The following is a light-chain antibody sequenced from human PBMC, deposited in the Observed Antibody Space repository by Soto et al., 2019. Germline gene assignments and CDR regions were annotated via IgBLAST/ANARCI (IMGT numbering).Light chain of an antibody. CDR3: LLYYGGAQV. V-gene: IGLV7-43*01. Sequence: QAVVTQEPSLTVSPGETVTLTCASSTGAVTSGYYPNWFQQKPGQAPRPLIYSISNKHSWTPARFSGSLLGDKAALTLSGVQPEDEAEYYCLLYYGGAQVFGGGTKVPVL. J-gene: IGLJ3*02. CDR1: TGAVTSGYY. CDR2: SIS.